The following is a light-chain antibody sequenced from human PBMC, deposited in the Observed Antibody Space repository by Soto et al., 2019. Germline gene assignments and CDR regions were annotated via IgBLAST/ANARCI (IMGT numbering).Light chain of an antibody. J-gene: IGKJ1*01. V-gene: IGKV3-20*01. Sequence: EIVLTQSPGTLSLSPGERATLSCRASQSVVSNYFAWYQQKPGQAPRLLIYATSTRATGVPDRFSGSGSGTDFTLTISRLEPGDSAVYYCQQHDYSPWTFGQGTKVEIK. CDR2: ATS. CDR3: QQHDYSPWT. CDR1: QSVVSNY.